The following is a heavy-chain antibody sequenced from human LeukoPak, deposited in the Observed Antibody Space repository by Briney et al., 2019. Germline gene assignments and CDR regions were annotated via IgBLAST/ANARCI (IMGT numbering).Heavy chain of an antibody. CDR3: ARDRHGVSLRGSGWYLDFDY. D-gene: IGHD6-19*01. CDR1: GGTFSSYA. V-gene: IGHV1-69*01. CDR2: IIPIFGTA. J-gene: IGHJ4*02. Sequence: SVKVPCKASGGTFSSYAISWVRQAPGQGLEWMGGIIPIFGTANYAQKFQGRVTITADESTSTAYMELSSLRSEDTAVYYCARDRHGVSLRGSGWYLDFDYWGQGTLVTVSS.